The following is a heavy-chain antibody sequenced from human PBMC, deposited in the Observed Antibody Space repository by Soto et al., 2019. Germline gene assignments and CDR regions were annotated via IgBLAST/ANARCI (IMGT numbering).Heavy chain of an antibody. J-gene: IGHJ3*02. CDR3: AIMSAPNAFDI. Sequence: EVQLVESGGGLVKPGGSLRLSCAASGFTFSTYSMNWIRQAPGKGLEWVSSISSYSNYKYADSMKGRFTISRDNAKNSLYLQMNSLRDEDTAVYYCAIMSAPNAFDIWGQGTMVTVSS. V-gene: IGHV3-21*01. CDR1: GFTFSTYS. CDR2: ISSYSNY. D-gene: IGHD3-16*01.